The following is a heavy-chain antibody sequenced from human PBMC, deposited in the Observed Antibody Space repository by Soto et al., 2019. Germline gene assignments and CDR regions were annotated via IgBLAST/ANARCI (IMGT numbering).Heavy chain of an antibody. Sequence: GASVKVSCKASGGTFSSYAISCVRQAPGQGLEWMGGIIPIFGTANYAQKFQGRVTITADESTSTAYMELSSLRSEDTAVYYCARDRKSIFGVVSHYYYGMDVWGQGTTVTVSS. CDR3: ARDRKSIFGVVSHYYYGMDV. J-gene: IGHJ6*02. V-gene: IGHV1-69*13. CDR1: GGTFSSYA. CDR2: IIPIFGTA. D-gene: IGHD3-3*01.